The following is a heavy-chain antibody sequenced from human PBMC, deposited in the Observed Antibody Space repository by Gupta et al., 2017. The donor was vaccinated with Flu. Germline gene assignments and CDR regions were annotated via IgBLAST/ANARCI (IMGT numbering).Heavy chain of an antibody. V-gene: IGHV4-59*01. CDR2: IYYSGST. J-gene: IGHJ5*02. CDR1: GGSISSYY. Sequence: QVQLQESGPGLVKPSETLSLTCTVSGGSISSYYWSWIRQPPGTGLEWIGYIYYSGSTNYNPSLKSRVTISVDTSKNQFSLKLSSVTAADTAVYYCARWGNEGYYDFWSGYSGPNWFDPWGQGTLVTVSS. D-gene: IGHD3-3*01. CDR3: ARWGNEGYYDFWSGYSGPNWFDP.